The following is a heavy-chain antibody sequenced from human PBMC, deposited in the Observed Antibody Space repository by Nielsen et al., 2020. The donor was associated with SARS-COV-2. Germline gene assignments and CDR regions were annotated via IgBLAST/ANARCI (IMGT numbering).Heavy chain of an antibody. D-gene: IGHD3-10*01. CDR3: AKETMVRGVIMGNWFDP. J-gene: IGHJ5*02. CDR2: ISGSGGST. Sequence: GGSLRLSCAASGFTFSSYAMSWVRQAPGKGLEWVSAISGSGGSTYYADSVKGRFTISRDNSKNTLYLQMNILRAEDTAVYYCAKETMVRGVIMGNWFDPWGQGTLVTVSS. CDR1: GFTFSSYA. V-gene: IGHV3-23*01.